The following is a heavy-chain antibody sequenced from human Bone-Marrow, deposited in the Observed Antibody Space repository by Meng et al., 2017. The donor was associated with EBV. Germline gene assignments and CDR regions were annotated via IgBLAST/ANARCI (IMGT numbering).Heavy chain of an antibody. D-gene: IGHD3-10*01. J-gene: IGHJ4*02. CDR1: GGSIISSHW. V-gene: IGHV4-4*02. CDR2: IFYGGST. CDR3: AAGFRELVRSRDY. Sequence: SVQHLVKPSGPLSLTCVVSGGSIISSHWWSWVRQPPGKGLEWIGEIFYGGSTNYNPSLESRVTISVDKSKNQFSLKLSSVTAADTAVYYCAAGFRELVRSRDYWGQGTLVTVSS.